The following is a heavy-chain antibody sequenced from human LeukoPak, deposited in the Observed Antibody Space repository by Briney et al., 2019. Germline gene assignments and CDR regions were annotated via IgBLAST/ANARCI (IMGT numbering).Heavy chain of an antibody. V-gene: IGHV3-21*01. CDR1: GFTFSSYS. J-gene: IGHJ2*01. CDR2: ISSSSNYI. CDR3: ARGQSGFDL. D-gene: IGHD1-26*01. Sequence: GRSLRLSCAASGFTFSSYSMNWVRQAPGKGLEWVSSISSSSNYIYYADSVKGRFTISRDNAKNSLYLQMNSLRAEDTAVYYCARGQSGFDLWGRGTLVTVSS.